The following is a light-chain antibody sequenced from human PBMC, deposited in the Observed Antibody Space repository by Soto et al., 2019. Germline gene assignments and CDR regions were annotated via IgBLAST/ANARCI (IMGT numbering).Light chain of an antibody. V-gene: IGLV2-14*03. CDR3: TSYTRGATLI. CDR1: SSDVGAYNY. J-gene: IGLJ2*01. Sequence: QSALTQPASVSGSPGQSSTISCTGTSSDVGAYNYVSWYQHPPGKAPQLMIYDVSSRPSGISHRFSGSKSGSIASLTISGLQAEGEADYYCTSYTRGATLIFGGGTKLTVL. CDR2: DVS.